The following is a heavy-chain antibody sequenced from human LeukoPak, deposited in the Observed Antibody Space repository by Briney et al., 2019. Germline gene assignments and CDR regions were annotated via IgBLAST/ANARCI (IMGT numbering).Heavy chain of an antibody. CDR3: ATKGYSYAKGY. J-gene: IGHJ4*02. Sequence: GGSLRLFCATSGFTFSSYWMTWVRQAPGKGLEWVANIKQDGSEKYYVDSVKGRFTISRDNAKNSLYLQMNSLRAEDTAVYYCATKGYSYAKGYWGQGTLVTVSS. D-gene: IGHD5-18*01. CDR1: GFTFSSYW. CDR2: IKQDGSEK. V-gene: IGHV3-7*01.